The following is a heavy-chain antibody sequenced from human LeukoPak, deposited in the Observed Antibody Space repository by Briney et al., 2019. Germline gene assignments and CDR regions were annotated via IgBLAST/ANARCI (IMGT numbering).Heavy chain of an antibody. CDR2: VSGSGGST. CDR1: GFTFSTYA. V-gene: IGHV3-23*01. J-gene: IGHJ4*02. CDR3: AREEVKSFDN. Sequence: GGSLRLSCAASGFTFSTYAMSWVRQAPGKGLEWVSAVSGSGGSTNYADSVKGRVTVSRDNAKNSLYLQMNDLRVEDTAVYYCAREEVKSFDNWGQGTLVTVSS.